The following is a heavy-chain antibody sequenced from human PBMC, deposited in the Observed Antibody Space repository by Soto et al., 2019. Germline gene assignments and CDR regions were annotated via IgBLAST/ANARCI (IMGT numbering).Heavy chain of an antibody. V-gene: IGHV4-39*01. CDR1: GGSISSSSYY. Sequence: QLQLQESGPGLVKPSETLSLTCTVSGGSISSSSYYWGWIRQPPGKGLEWIGTSYYTGSTYYNPSLKSRVTISADTSKNQFSLRLTSVTAADTAVYYCGRQLGFYSSGWHYYGVDVWGQGTTVTVSS. J-gene: IGHJ6*02. CDR3: GRQLGFYSSGWHYYGVDV. D-gene: IGHD6-19*01. CDR2: SYYTGST.